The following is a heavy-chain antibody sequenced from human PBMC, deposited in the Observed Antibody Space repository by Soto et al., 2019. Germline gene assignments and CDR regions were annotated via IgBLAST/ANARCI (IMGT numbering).Heavy chain of an antibody. CDR2: ISLNNGDT. Sequence: QVHLVQSGPEVKMPGASVKVSRRGSGYTFSNYGLTWVRQAPGQGVEWMGWISLNNGDTNYAQQLQRRLTVTTDTPTITACMAGRSLRSDDTAVYYWARDGFYGSRDIWVGDSAVDIWGQGTMVTVSS. CDR3: ARDGFYGSRDIWVGDSAVDI. CDR1: GYTFSNYG. V-gene: IGHV1-18*01. J-gene: IGHJ3*02. D-gene: IGHD2-15*01.